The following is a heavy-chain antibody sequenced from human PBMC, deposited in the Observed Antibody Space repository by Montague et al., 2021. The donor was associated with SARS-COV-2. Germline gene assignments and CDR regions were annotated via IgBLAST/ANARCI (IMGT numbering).Heavy chain of an antibody. Sequence: SRRLSWPASGFTFSSYAMHWVRQAPGKGLEWVAVISYDGSSKYYADSVKGRFTISRDNSKNTLYLQMNSLRAEDTAVYYCARSAWGEYCGGFDIWGQGTMVTVSS. CDR3: ARSAWGEYCGGFDI. J-gene: IGHJ3*02. D-gene: IGHD2-21*01. CDR2: ISYDGSSK. V-gene: IGHV3-30-3*01. CDR1: GFTFSSYA.